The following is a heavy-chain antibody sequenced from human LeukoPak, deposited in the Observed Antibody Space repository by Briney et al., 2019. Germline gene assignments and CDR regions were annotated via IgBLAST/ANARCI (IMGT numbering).Heavy chain of an antibody. V-gene: IGHV3-23*01. CDR3: AKDGGSTGYCFDY. Sequence: PGGSLRLSCVASGFTFSNYAMSWVRQAPGKGLEWVSTIRGRGSTNYTDSVKGRFAISRDNSKNTLYVQMTSLRAEDTAIYYCAKDGGSTGYCFDYWGQGTLVTVSS. J-gene: IGHJ4*02. D-gene: IGHD3-22*01. CDR1: GFTFSNYA. CDR2: IRGRGST.